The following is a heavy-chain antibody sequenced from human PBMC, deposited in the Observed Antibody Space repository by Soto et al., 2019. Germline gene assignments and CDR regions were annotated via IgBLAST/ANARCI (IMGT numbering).Heavy chain of an antibody. CDR1: GGSISSGGYS. CDR2: IYHSGST. Sequence: SETLSLTCAVSGGSISSGGYSWSWIRQPPGKGLEWIGYIYHSGSTYYNPSLKSRVTISVDRSKNQFSLKLSSVTAADTAVYYCATTSSGYYYFDYWGQGTLVTVSS. CDR3: ATTSSGYYYFDY. D-gene: IGHD3-22*01. J-gene: IGHJ4*02. V-gene: IGHV4-30-2*02.